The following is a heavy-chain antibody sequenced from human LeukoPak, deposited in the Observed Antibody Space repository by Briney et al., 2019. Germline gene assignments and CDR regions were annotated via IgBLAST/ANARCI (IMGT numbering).Heavy chain of an antibody. Sequence: GASVKVSCKASGYTFTSYYMHWVRQAPGQGLEWMGIINPSGGSTSYAQKFQGRVTMTRDTSTSTVYMELSSLKSEDTAVYYCARDNGDIVVDYWGQGTLVTVSS. CDR1: GYTFTSYY. CDR3: ARDNGDIVVDY. CDR2: INPSGGST. V-gene: IGHV1-46*01. J-gene: IGHJ4*02. D-gene: IGHD2-21*01.